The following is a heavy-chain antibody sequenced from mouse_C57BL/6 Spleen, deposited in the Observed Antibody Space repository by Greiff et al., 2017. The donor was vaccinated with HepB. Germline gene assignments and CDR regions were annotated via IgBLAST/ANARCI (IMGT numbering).Heavy chain of an antibody. D-gene: IGHD2-5*01. Sequence: EVQGVESGGGLVKPGGSLKLSCAASGFTFSDYGMHWVRQAPEKGLEWVAYISSGSSTIYYADTVKGRFTISRDNAKNTLFLQMTSLRSEDTAMYYCARKEAYYSNYEYAMDYWGQGTSVTVSS. CDR2: ISSGSSTI. CDR1: GFTFSDYG. V-gene: IGHV5-17*01. J-gene: IGHJ4*01. CDR3: ARKEAYYSNYEYAMDY.